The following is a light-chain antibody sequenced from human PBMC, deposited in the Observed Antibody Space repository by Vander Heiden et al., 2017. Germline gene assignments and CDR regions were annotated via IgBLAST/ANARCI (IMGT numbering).Light chain of an antibody. Sequence: DIQMTQSPSTLSASVGDRVTITCRASQSISSWLAWYQQKPGKAPKLLIYKASSLESGVPSRFSGSGYGTEFTLTISSRQPDDFAPYYCQQYNSYSSYTFGQGTKLEIK. CDR2: KAS. CDR3: QQYNSYSSYT. V-gene: IGKV1-5*03. J-gene: IGKJ2*01. CDR1: QSISSW.